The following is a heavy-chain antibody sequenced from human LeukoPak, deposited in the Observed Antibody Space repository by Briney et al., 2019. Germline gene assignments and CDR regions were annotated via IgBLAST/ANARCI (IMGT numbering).Heavy chain of an antibody. Sequence: SEALSLTCTVSGGSISSYYWTWIRQPPGKGLEWIGYIYYSGSTNYNPSLKSRVTISVDTSKNQFSLKLSSVTAADTAVYYCARGYGDYFDYWGQGTLVTVSS. CDR3: ARGYGDYFDY. J-gene: IGHJ4*02. D-gene: IGHD4-17*01. V-gene: IGHV4-59*01. CDR2: IYYSGST. CDR1: GGSISSYY.